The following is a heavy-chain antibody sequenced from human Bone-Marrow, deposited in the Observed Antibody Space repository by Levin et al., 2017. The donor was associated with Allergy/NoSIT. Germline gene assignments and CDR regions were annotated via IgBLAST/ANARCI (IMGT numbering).Heavy chain of an antibody. CDR2: ISGYNGDT. CDR1: GYTFSDFG. D-gene: IGHD3-10*01. Sequence: ASVKVSCKASGYTFSDFGISWVRQAPGQGLEWMGWISGYNGDTNYARKFQHRVTLTTDPSTNTVYMELTSLRSDDTAVYYCARERTLWVGDLLAFWDDWGQGTLVSVSS. V-gene: IGHV1-18*01. J-gene: IGHJ4*02. CDR3: ARERTLWVGDLLAFWDD.